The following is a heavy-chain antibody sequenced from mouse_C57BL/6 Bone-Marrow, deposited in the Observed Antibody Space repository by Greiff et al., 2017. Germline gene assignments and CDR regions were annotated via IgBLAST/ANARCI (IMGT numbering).Heavy chain of an antibody. CDR2: IYPGSGST. J-gene: IGHJ1*03. V-gene: IGHV1-55*01. CDR1: GYTFTSYW. Sequence: QVQLRQPGAELVKPGASVKLSCTASGYTFTSYWITWVTQRPGQGLEWIGDIYPGSGSTNYTEKVKSKATLTVDTSASTAYLQLSSLTSEDAAVYYCARPYDSNYWYFDVWGTGTTVTVSA. CDR3: ARPYDSNYWYFDV. D-gene: IGHD2-5*01.